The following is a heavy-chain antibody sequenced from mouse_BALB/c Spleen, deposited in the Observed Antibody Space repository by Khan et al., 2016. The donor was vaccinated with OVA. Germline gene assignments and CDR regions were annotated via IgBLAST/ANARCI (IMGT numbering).Heavy chain of an antibody. CDR1: GFTFSNYG. CDR3: ARAYDRYAEVSYYFDY. CDR2: ISSGSSSI. D-gene: IGHD2-14*01. V-gene: IGHV5-17*02. Sequence: QLVESGGGLVQPGGSRKLSCAVSGFTFSNYGMHWVSQAPVKGLEWVAYISSGSSSIYYADTVMGRFTISRDNPKNSLFLQMTSLRSDDTAMYYCARAYDRYAEVSYYFDYGGQGTTLTVSS. J-gene: IGHJ2*01.